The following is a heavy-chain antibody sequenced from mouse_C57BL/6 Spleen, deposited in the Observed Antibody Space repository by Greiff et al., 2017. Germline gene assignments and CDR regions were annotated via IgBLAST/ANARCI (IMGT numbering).Heavy chain of an antibody. Sequence: QVQLQQPGAELVRPGSSVKLSCKASGYTFTSYWMHWVKQRPIQGLEWIGNIDPSDSETHYNQKFKDKATLTVDKSSSTAYMQLSSLTSEDSAVYYGARSPYYYGSSYGYFEVWGTGTTGTVSS. V-gene: IGHV1-52*01. CDR2: IDPSDSET. CDR3: ARSPYYYGSSYGYFEV. D-gene: IGHD1-1*01. CDR1: GYTFTSYW. J-gene: IGHJ1*03.